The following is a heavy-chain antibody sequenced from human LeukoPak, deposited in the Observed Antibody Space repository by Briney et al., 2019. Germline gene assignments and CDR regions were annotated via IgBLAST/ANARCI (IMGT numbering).Heavy chain of an antibody. J-gene: IGHJ4*02. V-gene: IGHV1-3*01. CDR1: GYTFTSYA. Sequence: GASVKVSCKASGYTFTSYAMHWVRQAPGQRLEWMGWINAGNGNTKYSQKFQGRVTITRDMSTRTAYMELSSLRSEDTAVYYCAVHPGYSSWTAHRGILDYWGQGTLVTVSS. CDR3: AVHPGYSSWTAHRGILDY. D-gene: IGHD6-13*01. CDR2: INAGNGNT.